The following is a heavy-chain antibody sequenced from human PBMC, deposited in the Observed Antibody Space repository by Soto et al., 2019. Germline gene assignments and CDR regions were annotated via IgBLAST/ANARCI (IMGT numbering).Heavy chain of an antibody. D-gene: IGHD2-8*01. CDR3: ARLGYCTNGVCMYNWFDP. Sequence: GESLKISCKGSGYSFTSYWIGWVRQMPGKGLEWMGIIYPGDSDTRYSPSFQGQVTISAGKSISTAYLQWSSLKASDTAMYYCARLGYCTNGVCMYNWFDPWGQGTLVTVSS. CDR1: GYSFTSYW. V-gene: IGHV5-51*01. J-gene: IGHJ5*02. CDR2: IYPGDSDT.